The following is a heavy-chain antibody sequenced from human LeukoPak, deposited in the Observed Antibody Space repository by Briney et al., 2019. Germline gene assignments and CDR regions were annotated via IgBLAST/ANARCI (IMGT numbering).Heavy chain of an antibody. Sequence: SETLSLTCTVSGGSISSGGYYWSWIRQHPGMGLEWIGYIYYSGSTYYNPSLKSRVTISVDTSKNQFSLKLSSLTAADTAVYYCARDLSTPYYYYYGMDVWGQGTTVTVSS. CDR2: IYYSGST. V-gene: IGHV4-31*03. J-gene: IGHJ6*02. CDR1: GGSISSGGYY. CDR3: ARDLSTPYYYYYGMDV. D-gene: IGHD2-15*01.